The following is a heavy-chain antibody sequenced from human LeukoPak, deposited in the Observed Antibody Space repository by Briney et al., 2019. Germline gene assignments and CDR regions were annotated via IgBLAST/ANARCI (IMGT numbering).Heavy chain of an antibody. CDR1: GYSISSTYY. Sequence: PSETLSLTCTVSGYSISSTYYWGWIRQPPGKGLEWIGSIYHSGSTNYNPSLKSRVTISVDTSKNQFSLKLSSVTAADTAVYYCARLRYCTNGVCPWGQGTLVTVSS. CDR2: IYHSGST. CDR3: ARLRYCTNGVCP. V-gene: IGHV4-38-2*02. D-gene: IGHD2-8*01. J-gene: IGHJ5*02.